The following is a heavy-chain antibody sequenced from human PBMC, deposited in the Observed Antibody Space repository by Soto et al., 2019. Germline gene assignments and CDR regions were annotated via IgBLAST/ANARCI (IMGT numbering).Heavy chain of an antibody. CDR3: ARETCTNGVCGMDV. J-gene: IGHJ6*02. D-gene: IGHD2-8*01. V-gene: IGHV1-3*04. Sequence: QVQLVQSGAEVERPGASLKVSCKASGYTFTAFAMHWVRQAPGQRPEWMGWINTGNGDTKYSQKFQGKITIPRDTPASTLYMELSSLTSEDTSVYYCARETCTNGVCGMDVWGRGTTVNVSS. CDR1: GYTFTAFA. CDR2: INTGNGDT.